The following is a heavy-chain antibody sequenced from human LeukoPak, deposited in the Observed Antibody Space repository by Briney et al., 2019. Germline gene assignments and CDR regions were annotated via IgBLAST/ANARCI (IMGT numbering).Heavy chain of an antibody. CDR3: ARDRYGMDV. J-gene: IGHJ6*02. CDR2: ISYDGSNK. V-gene: IGHV3-30*04. CDR1: GFTFRSYA. Sequence: GGSLRLSCAASGFTFRSYAMHWVRQAPGKGLEWVAVISYDGSNKYYADSVKGRFTISRDNSKNTLYLQMNSLRAEDTAVYYCARDRYGMDVWGQGTTVTVSS.